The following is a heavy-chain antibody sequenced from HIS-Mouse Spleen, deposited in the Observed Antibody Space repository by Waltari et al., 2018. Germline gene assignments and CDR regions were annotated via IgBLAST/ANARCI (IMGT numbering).Heavy chain of an antibody. D-gene: IGHD6-19*01. V-gene: IGHV3-30*18. CDR2: ISYDGSNK. CDR3: AKASSGWLDY. J-gene: IGHJ4*02. Sequence: QVQLVESGGGVVQPGRSRRLSCAASGFTFSSLGMHWVRQAPGKGLEWVAVISYDGSNKYYADSVKGRFTISRDNSKNTLYLQMNSLRAEDTAVYYCAKASSGWLDYWGQGTLVTVSS. CDR1: GFTFSSLG.